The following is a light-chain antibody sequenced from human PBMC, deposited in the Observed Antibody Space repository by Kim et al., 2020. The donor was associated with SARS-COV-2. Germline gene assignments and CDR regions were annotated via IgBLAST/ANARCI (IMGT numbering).Light chain of an antibody. J-gene: IGKJ1*01. Sequence: DIQMTQSPSTLSASVGDTVIITCRASQSINTYLNWYQQKPGKAPKLLMYSASSLQSGVPSRFSGSGSGTDFTLTISSLQPEDFATYYCQQSYTTPWTFGQGTKVDIK. CDR2: SAS. CDR3: QQSYTTPWT. V-gene: IGKV1-39*01. CDR1: QSINTY.